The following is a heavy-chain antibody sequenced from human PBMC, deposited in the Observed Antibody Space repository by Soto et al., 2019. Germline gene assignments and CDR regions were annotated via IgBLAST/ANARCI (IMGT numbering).Heavy chain of an antibody. CDR3: AKMSKLQPRAYYFDY. CDR2: ISGSGGST. V-gene: IGHV3-23*01. CDR1: GFTFSSYA. Sequence: VSLRLSCTTSGFTFSSYAMSWVRQAPGKGLEWVSAISGSGGSTYYADSVKGRFTISRDNSKNTLYLQMNSLRAEDTAVYYCAKMSKLQPRAYYFDYWGQGTLVTVSS. D-gene: IGHD1-1*01. J-gene: IGHJ4*02.